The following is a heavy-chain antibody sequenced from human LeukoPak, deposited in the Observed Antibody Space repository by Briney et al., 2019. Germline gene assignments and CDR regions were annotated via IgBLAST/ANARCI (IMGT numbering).Heavy chain of an antibody. Sequence: GRSLRLSWAASGFTFDDYAMHWVRQAPEKGLEWVSGISWNSGSIGYADSVKGRFTISRDNAKNSLYLQMNSLRAEDTALYYCAKAITGYCSSTSCPYAFDIWGQGTMVTVSS. CDR2: ISWNSGSI. V-gene: IGHV3-9*01. D-gene: IGHD2-2*01. CDR1: GFTFDDYA. J-gene: IGHJ3*02. CDR3: AKAITGYCSSTSCPYAFDI.